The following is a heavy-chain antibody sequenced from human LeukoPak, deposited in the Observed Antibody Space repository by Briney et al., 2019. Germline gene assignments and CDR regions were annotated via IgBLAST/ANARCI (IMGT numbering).Heavy chain of an antibody. D-gene: IGHD3-10*01. CDR3: AKYYGSGNA. Sequence: GGSLRLSCAASGLTFSNYAMNWVRQAPGKGLEWVSAISGSGGSTYYADSVKGRFTISRDNSKNTLYLQMNSLRAEDTAVYYCAKYYGSGNAWGQGTLVTVSS. J-gene: IGHJ5*02. CDR2: ISGSGGST. CDR1: GLTFSNYA. V-gene: IGHV3-23*01.